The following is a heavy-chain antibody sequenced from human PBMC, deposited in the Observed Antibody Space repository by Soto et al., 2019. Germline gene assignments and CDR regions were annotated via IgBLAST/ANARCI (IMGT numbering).Heavy chain of an antibody. J-gene: IGHJ3*02. Sequence: GASVKVSCKASGGTFSSYTISWVRQAPGQGLEWMGRIIPILGIANYAQKFQGRVTITADKSTSTAYMELSSLRSEDTAVYYCARDSDSGYDSIVAFDIWGQGTMVTVSS. CDR2: IIPILGIA. CDR1: GGTFSSYT. V-gene: IGHV1-69*04. D-gene: IGHD5-12*01. CDR3: ARDSDSGYDSIVAFDI.